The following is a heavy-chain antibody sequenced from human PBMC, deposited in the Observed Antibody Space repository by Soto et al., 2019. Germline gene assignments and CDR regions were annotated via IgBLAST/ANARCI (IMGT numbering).Heavy chain of an antibody. CDR1: GFTFSNAW. CDR3: TTYSPYYDGDYSKGY. D-gene: IGHD4-17*01. Sequence: EVQLVESGGGLVKPGGSLRLSCAASGFTFSNAWMSWVRQAPGKGLEWVGRIKSKTDGGTTDYAAPVKGRFTISRDDSNNTMYLQMNSLKTEDTAVYYCTTYSPYYDGDYSKGYWGQGTLVTVSS. V-gene: IGHV3-15*01. CDR2: IKSKTDGGTT. J-gene: IGHJ4*02.